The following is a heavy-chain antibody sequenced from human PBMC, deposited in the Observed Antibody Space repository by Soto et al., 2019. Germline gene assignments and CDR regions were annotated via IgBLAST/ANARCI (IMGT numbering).Heavy chain of an antibody. CDR1: GFTFSSYD. CDR3: ARSLLAHYYDSSGYGMDV. CDR2: IGTAGDT. J-gene: IGHJ6*02. V-gene: IGHV3-13*04. D-gene: IGHD3-22*01. Sequence: PGGSLRLSCAASGFTFSSYDMHWVRQATGKGLEWVSAIGTAGDTYYPGSVKGRFTISRENAKNSLYLQMNSLRAGDTAVYYCARSLLAHYYDSSGYGMDVWGQGTTVTVSS.